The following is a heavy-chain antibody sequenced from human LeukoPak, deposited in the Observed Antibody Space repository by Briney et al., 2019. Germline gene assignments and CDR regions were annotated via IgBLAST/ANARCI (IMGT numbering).Heavy chain of an antibody. Sequence: ASVKVSCKGSAATFGTYAIYWVRQAPGQRLEWMGWISAGNSKTKYSHEFQDRVTITRDTSATTVYTELRGVRSEDMGVYYCARENYYRNGRFDRAYLDYWGQGTLVTVSS. V-gene: IGHV1-3*03. CDR3: ARENYYRNGRFDRAYLDY. CDR2: ISAGNSKT. D-gene: IGHD3-10*01. J-gene: IGHJ4*02. CDR1: AATFGTYA.